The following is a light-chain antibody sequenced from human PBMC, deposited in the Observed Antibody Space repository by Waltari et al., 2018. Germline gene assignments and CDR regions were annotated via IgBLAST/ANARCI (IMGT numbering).Light chain of an antibody. CDR2: AAS. CDR3: QQHNSHPRT. J-gene: IGKJ1*01. V-gene: IGKV1-17*03. Sequence: DIQMTQSPSSLSASVGDRVTITCRASQTISSYLAWYQQKPVKVPKLLIYAASSLESGVPSRFSGSGSGTEFTLTISSLQPEDFATYYCQQHNSHPRTFGQGTKVEIK. CDR1: QTISSY.